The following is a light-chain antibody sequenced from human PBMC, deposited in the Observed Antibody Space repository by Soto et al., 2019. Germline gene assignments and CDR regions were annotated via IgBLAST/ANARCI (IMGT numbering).Light chain of an antibody. CDR1: QTVSSF. J-gene: IGKJ2*01. Sequence: EIVMTQSPATLSVSPGERATLSCRASQTVSSFLAWYQQKPGQAPRLLIYGASTRSTGIPARFSGSGSGTQFTLTIRSLQSEDFAVYYCQQYNNWPRTFGQGTKLEI. CDR2: GAS. V-gene: IGKV3-15*01. CDR3: QQYNNWPRT.